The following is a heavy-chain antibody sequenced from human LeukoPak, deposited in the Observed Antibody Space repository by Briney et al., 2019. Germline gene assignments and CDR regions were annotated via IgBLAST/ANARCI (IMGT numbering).Heavy chain of an antibody. D-gene: IGHD4-23*01. V-gene: IGHV3-30*02. CDR1: GFTFRSYG. CDR3: AKPMGGNPPSNFDY. Sequence: GGSLRLSCAASGFTFRSYGMYWVRQAPGKGLEGVTDIRHDESSKYYADTVKGRFTISRDNSKNTLYLQINSLRADDTAVYYCAKPMGGNPPSNFDYWGQGTLVTVSS. J-gene: IGHJ4*02. CDR2: IRHDESSK.